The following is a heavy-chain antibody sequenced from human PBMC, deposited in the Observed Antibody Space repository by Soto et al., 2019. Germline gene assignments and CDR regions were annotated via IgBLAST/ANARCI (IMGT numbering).Heavy chain of an antibody. CDR2: IYYSGST. V-gene: IGHV4-59*01. CDR1: GGSISSFY. CDR3: ARSVLRYFEWLLEPLDVFDI. Sequence: LETPCVRCTVAGGSISSFYWSWIRQPPGKGLEWIGYIYYSGSTNYNPSLKSRVTISVDTSKNQFSLKLSSVTAADTAVYYCARSVLRYFEWLLEPLDVFDIWVQGTMVTGS. D-gene: IGHD3-9*01. J-gene: IGHJ3*02.